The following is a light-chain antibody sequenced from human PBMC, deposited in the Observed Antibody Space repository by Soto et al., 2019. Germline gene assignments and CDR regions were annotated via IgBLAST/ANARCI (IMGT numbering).Light chain of an antibody. J-gene: IGKJ1*01. V-gene: IGKV3-20*01. CDR2: GAS. CDR3: QQYGSSLWT. Sequence: ELVLAQSPGPLSFSPGGRATLSCRASPSVSGSNLAWCQQRPGQAPRLLIYGASRRATGIPDRFSGSGSGTDFTLTISRLEPEDFAVYYCQQYGSSLWTVGQGTKVDIK. CDR1: PSVSGSN.